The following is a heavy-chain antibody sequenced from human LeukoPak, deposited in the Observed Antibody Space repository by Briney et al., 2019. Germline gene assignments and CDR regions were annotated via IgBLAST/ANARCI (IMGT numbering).Heavy chain of an antibody. CDR3: ARDYYDSSGSSWFDP. CDR2: ISWNSGSI. J-gene: IGHJ5*02. V-gene: IGHV3-9*01. Sequence: GGSLRLSCAASGFTFDDYAMHWVRQGPGKGLEWVSGISWNSGSIGYADSVKGRFTISRDNAKNSLYLQMNSLGAKDTALYYCARDYYDSSGSSWFDPWGQGTLVTVSS. CDR1: GFTFDDYA. D-gene: IGHD3-22*01.